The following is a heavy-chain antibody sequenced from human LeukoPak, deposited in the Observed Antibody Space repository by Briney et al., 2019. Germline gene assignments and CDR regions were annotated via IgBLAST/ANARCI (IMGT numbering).Heavy chain of an antibody. CDR3: ARRDYYGSGSPDF. CDR2: IYSGGST. Sequence: GGSLRLSCAASGFTVSSNYMSWDRQAPGKGLEWVSVIYSGGSTYYADSVKGRFTISRDNSKNTLYLQMNSLRAEDTALYYCARRDYYGSGSPDFWGQGTLVTVSS. CDR1: GFTVSSNY. V-gene: IGHV3-66*04. J-gene: IGHJ4*02. D-gene: IGHD3-10*01.